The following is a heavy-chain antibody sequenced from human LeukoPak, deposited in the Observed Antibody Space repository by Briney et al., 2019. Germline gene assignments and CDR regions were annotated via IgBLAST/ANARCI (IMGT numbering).Heavy chain of an antibody. J-gene: IGHJ4*02. CDR2: IGVSGIHT. CDR3: ARDLSLLGLDD. D-gene: IGHD7-27*01. CDR1: GFNFDDYV. V-gene: IGHV3-23*01. Sequence: GGSLRLSCAASGFNFDDYVMSWVRQAPGKGLEWVSAIGVSGIHTYFADSVRGRFSISRDDSRNTVYLQMNSLRAGDTALYFCARDLSLLGLDDWGQGTLVTVSS.